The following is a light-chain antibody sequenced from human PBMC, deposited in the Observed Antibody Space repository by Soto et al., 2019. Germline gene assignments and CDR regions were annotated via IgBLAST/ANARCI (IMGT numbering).Light chain of an antibody. CDR3: QSYDSRLNGYV. V-gene: IGLV1-40*01. Sequence: QPVLTQPPSVSGAPGQRVTISCTGSTSNFGAGYDVHWYQQVPGTAPKLLIYGNNNRPSGVPDRFSGSKSGTSASLAITGLQAEDEADYYCQSYDSRLNGYVFGTGTKVTVL. CDR2: GNN. CDR1: TSNFGAGYD. J-gene: IGLJ1*01.